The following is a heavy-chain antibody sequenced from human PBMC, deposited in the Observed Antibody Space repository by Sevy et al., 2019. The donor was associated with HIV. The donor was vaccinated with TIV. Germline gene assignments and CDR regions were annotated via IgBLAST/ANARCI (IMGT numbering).Heavy chain of an antibody. CDR3: ARDRGEILSSAFDY. J-gene: IGHJ4*02. CDR2: ISYDGRNNK. CDR1: GFTFSDHR. D-gene: IGHD3-16*01. V-gene: IGHV3-30*03. Sequence: GGSLRRSCAAFGFTFSDHRMHWVRQAPGKGLEWVAVISYDGRNNKYNVDSVKGRFTISRDNSKNTVYLQMNSLRPEDTAIYYCARDRGEILSSAFDYWGQGTLVTVSS.